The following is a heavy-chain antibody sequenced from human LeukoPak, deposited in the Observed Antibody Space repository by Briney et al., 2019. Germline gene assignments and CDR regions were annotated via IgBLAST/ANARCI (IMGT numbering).Heavy chain of an antibody. CDR1: GSPFSTFA. D-gene: IGHD1/OR15-1a*01. J-gene: IGHJ2*01. V-gene: IGHV3-23*01. Sequence: GGSLRLSCAASGSPFSTFAMNWVRQAPGKGLEWVSAISGSGITTHYVDSVKGRFTISRDNSKNTLYLQMNSLRAEDTAVYFCAKDEQPGGGRGRGTLVTVSS. CDR3: AKDEQPGGG. CDR2: ISGSGITT.